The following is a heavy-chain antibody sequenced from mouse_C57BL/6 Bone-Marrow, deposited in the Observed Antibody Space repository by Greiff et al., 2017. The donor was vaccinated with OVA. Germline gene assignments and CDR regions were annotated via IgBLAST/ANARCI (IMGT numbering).Heavy chain of an antibody. J-gene: IGHJ3*01. Sequence: QLQQPGAELVKPGASVKLSCKASGYTFTSYWMQWVKQRPGQGLEWIGEIDPSDSYTNYNQKFKGKATLTVDTSSSTAYMQLSSLTSEDSAVYYCARGDGYYAWFAYWGQGTLVTVSA. D-gene: IGHD2-3*01. CDR2: IDPSDSYT. CDR3: ARGDGYYAWFAY. V-gene: IGHV1-50*01. CDR1: GYTFTSYW.